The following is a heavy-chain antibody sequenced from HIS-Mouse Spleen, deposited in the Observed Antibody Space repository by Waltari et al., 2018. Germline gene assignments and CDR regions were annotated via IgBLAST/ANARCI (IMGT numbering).Heavy chain of an antibody. CDR1: GFSLSTSGMC. D-gene: IGHD6-19*01. CDR3: ARIAEGYTSCWYAFDY. CDR2: IDWDDDK. Sequence: QVTLRESGPALVKPTQTLTLTGPFPGFSLSTSGMCVSWIRQPPGKALEWLARIDWDDDKYYSTARRTRINISRDTSSNQVVLTMTTMEPLDPATDDCARIAEGYTSCWYAFDYWGQGTLVTVSS. V-gene: IGHV2-70*15. J-gene: IGHJ4*02.